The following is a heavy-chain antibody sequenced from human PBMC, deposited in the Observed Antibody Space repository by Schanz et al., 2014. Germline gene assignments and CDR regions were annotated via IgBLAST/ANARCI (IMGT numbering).Heavy chain of an antibody. D-gene: IGHD2-15*01. CDR2: ITTGGNT. CDR1: GFTFSTYA. Sequence: DVQLVDSGGGLVQPGGSLRLSCVASGFTFSTYAMSWARQTPGKGLEWVSSITTGGNTYYRDSVKGRFIVSRDNSKNTLYLEMNRLRVDDTAVYYCSKDKQGSRSDDSWGQGTLVTVSS. V-gene: IGHV3-23*04. CDR3: SKDKQGSRSDDS. J-gene: IGHJ5*01.